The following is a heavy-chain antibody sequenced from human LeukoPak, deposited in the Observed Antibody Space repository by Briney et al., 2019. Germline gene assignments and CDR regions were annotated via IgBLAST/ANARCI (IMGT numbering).Heavy chain of an antibody. V-gene: IGHV1-2*02. CDR3: ARGWNSGYDYDS. J-gene: IGHJ4*02. Sequence: GASVKVSCKSSGYTFTGYYIHWVRQAAGQGPEWMGWINPNSGGTNYAQKFQGRVTMTRDTSIYTAYMELSRLRSDDTAVYYCARGWNSGYDYDSWGQGTLVTVSS. D-gene: IGHD5-12*01. CDR1: GYTFTGYY. CDR2: INPNSGGT.